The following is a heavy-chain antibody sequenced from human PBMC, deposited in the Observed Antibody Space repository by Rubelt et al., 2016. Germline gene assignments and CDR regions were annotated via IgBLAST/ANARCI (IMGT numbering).Heavy chain of an antibody. CDR3: AFAFGSQGAFDI. J-gene: IGHJ3*02. Sequence: GWISAYNGNTNYAQKLKGRVTMTTDTSTSTAYMELRSLRSDDTAVYYCAFAFGSQGAFDIWGHGTMVTVSS. D-gene: IGHD1-26*01. V-gene: IGHV1-18*01. CDR2: ISAYNGNT.